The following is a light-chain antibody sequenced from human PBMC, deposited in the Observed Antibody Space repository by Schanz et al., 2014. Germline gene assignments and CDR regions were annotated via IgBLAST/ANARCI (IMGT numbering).Light chain of an antibody. Sequence: QSALTQPPSASGSPGQSVTISCTGTSSDVGGYNYVSWYQQHPGKASKLMIYEVSKRPSGVPDRFSGSKSGNTASLTVSGLQAEDEADYYCSSYTSSNTLVFGGGTKLTVL. CDR3: SSYTSSNTLV. CDR1: SSDVGGYNY. CDR2: EVS. J-gene: IGLJ2*01. V-gene: IGLV2-8*01.